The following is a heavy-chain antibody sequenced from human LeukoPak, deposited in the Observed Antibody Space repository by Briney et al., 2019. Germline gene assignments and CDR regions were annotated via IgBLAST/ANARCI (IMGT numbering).Heavy chain of an antibody. CDR2: IYYSGST. J-gene: IGHJ4*02. D-gene: IGHD3-16*02. CDR1: VGFISSSY. V-gene: IGHV4-59*04. Sequence: SETLSLTCSVSVGFISSSYWSWIRQPPGKGLDGMGHIYYSGSTYYNPSLKSQVTISVDTSKNQFSLKLSSVTAADTAVYYCARLYDYVWGSYHLPDYWGQGTLVTVSS. CDR3: ARLYDYVWGSYHLPDY.